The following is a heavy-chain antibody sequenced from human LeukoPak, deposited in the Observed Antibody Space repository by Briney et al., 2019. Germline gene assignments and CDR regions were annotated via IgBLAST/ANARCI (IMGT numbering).Heavy chain of an antibody. J-gene: IGHJ5*02. CDR1: GGFISSSSYY. D-gene: IGHD3-10*01. CDR2: IYYSGST. V-gene: IGHV4-39*01. CDR3: ARSSAGESGSYYHNWFDP. Sequence: PSETLSLTCTVSGGFISSSSYYWGWIRQPPGKGLEWIGSIYYSGSTYYNPSLKSRVTISVDTSKNQFSLKLSSVTAADTAVYYCARSSAGESGSYYHNWFDPWGQGTLVTVSS.